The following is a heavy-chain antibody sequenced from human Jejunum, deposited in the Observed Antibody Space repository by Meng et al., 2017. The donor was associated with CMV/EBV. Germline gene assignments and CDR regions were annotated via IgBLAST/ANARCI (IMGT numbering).Heavy chain of an antibody. CDR3: ARDLWGLGDY. V-gene: IGHV3-74*01. Sequence: CVVSGVTRSNYWMHWVRQAPGKGLVWVSRISLDGSSTNYADSVKGRFTISRDNAKNTVYLQMKSLRVEDTAVYYCARDLWGLGDYWGQGTLVTVSS. CDR1: GVTRSNYW. J-gene: IGHJ4*02. CDR2: ISLDGSST. D-gene: IGHD3/OR15-3a*01.